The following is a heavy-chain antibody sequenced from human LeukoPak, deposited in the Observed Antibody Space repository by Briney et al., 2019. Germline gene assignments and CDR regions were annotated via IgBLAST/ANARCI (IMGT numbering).Heavy chain of an antibody. CDR2: ISAYNGNT. V-gene: IGHV1-18*01. D-gene: IGHD2-21*02. CDR3: ARVGIPYCGGDCYLGY. Sequence: ASVKVSCKASGYTFTSYGISWVRQAPGQGLEWMGWISAYNGNTNYAQKVQGRVTMTTDTSTSTAYMELRSLRSDDTAMYYCARVGIPYCGGDCYLGYWGQGTLVTVSS. J-gene: IGHJ4*02. CDR1: GYTFTSYG.